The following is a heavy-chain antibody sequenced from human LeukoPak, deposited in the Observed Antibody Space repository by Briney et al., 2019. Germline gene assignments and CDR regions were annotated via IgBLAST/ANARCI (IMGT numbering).Heavy chain of an antibody. CDR3: ARGPLRRVAFDI. CDR1: GGSFSGYY. V-gene: IGHV4-34*01. D-gene: IGHD4-17*01. CDR2: INHSGST. J-gene: IGHJ3*02. Sequence: SETLSLTCAVYGGSFSGYYWSWIRQPPGKGREWIGEINHSGSTNYNPSLKSRVTISVDTPKNQFSLKLSSVTAADTAVYYCARGPLRRVAFDIWGQGTMVTVSS.